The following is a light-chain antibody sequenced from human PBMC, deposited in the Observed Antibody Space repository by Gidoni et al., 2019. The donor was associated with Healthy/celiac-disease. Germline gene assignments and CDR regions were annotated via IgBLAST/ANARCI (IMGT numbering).Light chain of an antibody. CDR1: HIGRKS. CDR2: YDS. V-gene: IGLV3-21*04. CDR3: QVWDSSSDHPEV. Sequence: SYVLTQPPSVAVATGKTARMTCGGKHIGRKSVHWYQQKPGQAPVLVIYYDSDRPSGIPERFSGSNSGNTATLTISRVEAGDEADYYCQVWDSSSDHPEVFGTGTKVTVL. J-gene: IGLJ1*01.